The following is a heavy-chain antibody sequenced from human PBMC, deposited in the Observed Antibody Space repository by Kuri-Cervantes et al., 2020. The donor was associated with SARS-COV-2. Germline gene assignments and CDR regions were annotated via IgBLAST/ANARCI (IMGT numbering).Heavy chain of an antibody. CDR2: ISYDGSNK. J-gene: IGHJ6*02. D-gene: IGHD3-10*01. Sequence: LSLTCAASGFTFSRYAMHWVRQAPGKGLEWVAVISYDGSNKYYADSVKGRFTISRDNSKNTLYLQMNSLRAEDTAVYYCARGLRGSGSHSPAHYGMDVWGQGTTVTVSS. CDR3: ARGLRGSGSHSPAHYGMDV. CDR1: GFTFSRYA. V-gene: IGHV3-30-3*01.